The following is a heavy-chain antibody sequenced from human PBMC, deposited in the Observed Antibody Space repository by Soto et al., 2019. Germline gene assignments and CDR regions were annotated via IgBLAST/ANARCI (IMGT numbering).Heavy chain of an antibody. CDR3: AKVVEMTTMTPH. J-gene: IGHJ4*02. CDR1: GGTFSSYA. D-gene: IGHD4-4*01. V-gene: IGHV1-69*05. CDR2: IIPIFGST. Sequence: SVKVSCKASGGTFSSYAISWVRQAPGQGLEWMGGIIPIFGSTYYADSVKGRFTVSRDNTRNTLYLQMNSLRAEDTAVYYCAKVVEMTTMTPHWGQGALVTVSS.